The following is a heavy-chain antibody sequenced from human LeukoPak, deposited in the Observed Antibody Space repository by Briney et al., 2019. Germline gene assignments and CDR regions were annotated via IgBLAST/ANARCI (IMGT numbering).Heavy chain of an antibody. Sequence: KLGESLKISCKGSGYRFDSYCIGWVRQMPGKGLEWMGIIYPGDSDTRYSPSFQGQVTISADKSISTAYLQWSSLKASDTAMYYCARIGYCSSTSCSPPDAFDIWGQGTMVTVSS. CDR3: ARIGYCSSTSCSPPDAFDI. V-gene: IGHV5-51*01. CDR2: IYPGDSDT. D-gene: IGHD2-2*01. J-gene: IGHJ3*02. CDR1: GYRFDSYC.